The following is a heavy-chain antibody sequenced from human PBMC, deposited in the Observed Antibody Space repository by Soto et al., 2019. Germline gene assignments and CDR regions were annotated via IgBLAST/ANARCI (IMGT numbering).Heavy chain of an antibody. V-gene: IGHV5-51*01. CDR3: ARHPKYSSGWVSFDY. CDR1: AYSFSTYW. J-gene: IGHJ4*02. Sequence: PGESLKISCKGSAYSFSTYWIAWVRQRPGKGLEWMGIIYPGDSDTRYSPSFQGQVTISADKSISTAYLQWSSLKASDTAIYYCARHPKYSSGWVSFDYWGQGTLVIVSS. CDR2: IYPGDSDT. D-gene: IGHD6-19*01.